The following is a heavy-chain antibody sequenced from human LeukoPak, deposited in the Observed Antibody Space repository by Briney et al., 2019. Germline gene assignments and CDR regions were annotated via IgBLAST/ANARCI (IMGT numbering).Heavy chain of an antibody. CDR1: GFTVSSNY. V-gene: IGHV3-66*01. Sequence: GGSLRLSWAAAGFTVSSNYMSWVSQAPGKGLEWVSVIYSGGSTYYADSVKGRFTISRDNSKNTLYLQMNSLRAEDTAVYYCARDLGGFDYWGQGTLVTVSS. CDR3: ARDLGGFDY. J-gene: IGHJ4*02. CDR2: IYSGGST. D-gene: IGHD3-16*01.